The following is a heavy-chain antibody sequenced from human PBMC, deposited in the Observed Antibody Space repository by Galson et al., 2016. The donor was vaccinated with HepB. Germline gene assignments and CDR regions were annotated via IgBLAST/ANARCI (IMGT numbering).Heavy chain of an antibody. V-gene: IGHV3-11*04. CDR3: ARGVPYYDFWSGKPFDY. CDR1: GFAFSDYY. CDR2: ISGSGFTI. Sequence: SLRLSCAASGFAFSDYYMGWIRQAPGKGLEWVSYISGSGFTIYHADSVKGRFTISRDSSKNTLYFQMNSLRAEDTAMYYCARGVPYYDFWSGKPFDYWGQGTLVTVSS. J-gene: IGHJ4*02. D-gene: IGHD3-3*01.